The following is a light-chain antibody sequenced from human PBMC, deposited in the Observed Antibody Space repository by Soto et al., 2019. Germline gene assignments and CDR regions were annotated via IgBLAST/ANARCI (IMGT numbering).Light chain of an antibody. J-gene: IGKJ5*01. CDR1: QSVSSSY. CDR2: GAS. CDR3: QQYGSSSTT. Sequence: EIVLTQSPGTLFLSPGERATLSCRAIQSVSSSYLAWYQQKPGQAPRLLIYGASSRATGIPDRFSGSGSGTDFTLTISRLEPEAFAVYYCQQYGSSSTTFGQGTRMEIK. V-gene: IGKV3-20*01.